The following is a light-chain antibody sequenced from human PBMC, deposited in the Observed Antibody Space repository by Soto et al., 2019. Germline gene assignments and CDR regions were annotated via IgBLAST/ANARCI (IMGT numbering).Light chain of an antibody. J-gene: IGKJ5*01. CDR2: GAS. V-gene: IGKV3-15*01. CDR1: QSVSSN. CDR3: QQYNNWPPIT. Sequence: EIVMTQAPATLAVSPGERATLSCRASQSVSSNLAWYQQKPGQAPRLLIYGASTRATGIPARFSGSGSGTEFTLTIRSLPSEDLAVYYCQQYNNWPPITYGQGTRLEIK.